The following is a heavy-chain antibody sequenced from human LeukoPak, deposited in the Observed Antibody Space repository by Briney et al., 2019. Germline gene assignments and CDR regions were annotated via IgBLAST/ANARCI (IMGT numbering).Heavy chain of an antibody. Sequence: SETLSLTCSVSGGSLSASRTWGWVRQAPGKGLEWIGNIHDDGRTASNLSLKSRVIMSLDTSKNQFSLKVSSVTAADTDFYYCARVLTAAGLDFWGQGTLVTVSS. CDR1: GGSLSASRT. V-gene: IGHV4-39*07. J-gene: IGHJ4*02. CDR2: IHDDGRT. CDR3: ARVLTAAGLDF. D-gene: IGHD6-25*01.